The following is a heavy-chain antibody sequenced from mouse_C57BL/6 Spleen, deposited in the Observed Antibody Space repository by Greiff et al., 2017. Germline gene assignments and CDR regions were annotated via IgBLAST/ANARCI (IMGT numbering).Heavy chain of an antibody. Sequence: QVQLQQPGAELVRPGSSVKLSCKASGYTFTSYWMHWVKQRPIQALEWIGNIDPSDSETHYNQKFKDKATLTVDKSSSTAYMQLSSLTSEDSAVYYCARGVYGTPFAYWGQGTLVTVSA. V-gene: IGHV1-52*01. J-gene: IGHJ3*01. CDR3: ARGVYGTPFAY. CDR2: IDPSDSET. D-gene: IGHD2-1*01. CDR1: GYTFTSYW.